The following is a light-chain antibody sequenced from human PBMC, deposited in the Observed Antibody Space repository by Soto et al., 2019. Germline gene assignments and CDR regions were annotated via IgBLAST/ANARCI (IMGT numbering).Light chain of an antibody. Sequence: EIGMKQSPATLSVSPGERVTLSCRASRSLTRNLAWYQHKPGQSPRLLIYGASARATGIPARFSGGGSGAEYTLTISSLQSEDFAVYYCQQYDKWPRTFGQGTMVDIK. V-gene: IGKV3-15*01. CDR2: GAS. CDR1: RSLTRN. J-gene: IGKJ1*01. CDR3: QQYDKWPRT.